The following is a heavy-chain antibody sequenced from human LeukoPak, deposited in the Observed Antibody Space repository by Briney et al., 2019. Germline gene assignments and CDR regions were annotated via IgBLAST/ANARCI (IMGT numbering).Heavy chain of an antibody. V-gene: IGHV1-2*02. J-gene: IGHJ5*02. Sequence: ASVKVSCKASGYAFTGYYMHWVRQAPGQGLEWMGWINPNSGGTNYAQKFQGRVTMTRDTSISTAYMELSRLRSDDTVVYYCARIWGSSTSCYDCWFDPWGQGTLVTVSS. CDR1: GYAFTGYY. CDR3: ARIWGSSTSCYDCWFDP. D-gene: IGHD2-2*01. CDR2: INPNSGGT.